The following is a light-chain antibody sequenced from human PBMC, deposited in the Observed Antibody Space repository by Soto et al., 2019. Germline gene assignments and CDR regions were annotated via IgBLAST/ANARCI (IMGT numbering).Light chain of an antibody. CDR1: SSDVGSYNL. V-gene: IGLV2-14*02. J-gene: IGLJ1*01. CDR2: EVS. Sequence: QSALTQPASVSGSPGQSITISCTGTSSDVGSYNLVSWYQQYPGKAPKLMIYEVSYRPSGVSNRFSGSKSGNTASLTISGLQAEDEADYYCSSFTTGSTRVFGTGTKLTVL. CDR3: SSFTTGSTRV.